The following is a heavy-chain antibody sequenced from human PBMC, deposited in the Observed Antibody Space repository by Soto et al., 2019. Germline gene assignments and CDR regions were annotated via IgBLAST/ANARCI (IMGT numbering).Heavy chain of an antibody. J-gene: IGHJ4*02. V-gene: IGHV3-33*01. CDR3: ARANYYDSSAPLNY. CDR1: GFTLSSYG. CDR2: IWYDGSNK. Sequence: GGSQRLSCAASGFTLSSYGVHWVRQTPGKGLEWVAVIWYDGSNKYYADSVKGRFTISRDNSKNTLYLQMNSLRAEDTAVYYCARANYYDSSAPLNYWGQGTLVTVSS. D-gene: IGHD3-22*01.